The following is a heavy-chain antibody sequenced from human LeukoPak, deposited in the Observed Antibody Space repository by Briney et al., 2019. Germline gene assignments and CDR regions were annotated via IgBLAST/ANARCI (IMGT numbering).Heavy chain of an antibody. J-gene: IGHJ6*03. Sequence: SETLSLTCTVSGGSISSYYWSWIRQPPGKGLEWIGYIYTSGSTNYNPSLKSRVTISVDTSKNQFSLKLSSVTAADTAVYYCARIGSYYYYYMDVWGKGTTVTVSS. D-gene: IGHD1-26*01. CDR3: ARIGSYYYYYMDV. V-gene: IGHV4-4*09. CDR1: GGSISSYY. CDR2: IYTSGST.